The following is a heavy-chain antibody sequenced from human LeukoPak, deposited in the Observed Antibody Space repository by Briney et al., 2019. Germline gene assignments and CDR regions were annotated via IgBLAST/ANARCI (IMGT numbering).Heavy chain of an antibody. V-gene: IGHV1-8*01. CDR3: ARGPGYDSSGYHLFDY. J-gene: IGHJ4*02. D-gene: IGHD3-22*01. CDR1: GYTFTSYD. Sequence: GASVKVSCKASGYTFTSYDINWVRQATGQGLEWMGWMNPNSGNTGYAQKFQGRVTMARNTSISTAYMELSSLRSEDTAVYYCARGPGYDSSGYHLFDYWGRGTLVTVSS. CDR2: MNPNSGNT.